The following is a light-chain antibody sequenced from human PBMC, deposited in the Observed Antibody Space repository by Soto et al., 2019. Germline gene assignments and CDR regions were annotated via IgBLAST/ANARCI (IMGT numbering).Light chain of an antibody. CDR1: QGIRNY. CDR2: AAS. J-gene: IGKJ4*01. CDR3: QKYNSAPRT. V-gene: IGKV1-27*01. Sequence: DVQMTQAPSSLSASVGDRVTITCRASQGIRNYLAWYQQKPGKVPKLLIYAASILQSGVPSRFSGSGSGTDFTLTISSLQPEDVATDYCQKYNSAPRTFGGGTKVEIK.